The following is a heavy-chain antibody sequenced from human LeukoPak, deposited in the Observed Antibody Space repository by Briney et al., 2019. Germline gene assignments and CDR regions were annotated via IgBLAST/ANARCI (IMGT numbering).Heavy chain of an antibody. J-gene: IGHJ6*03. Sequence: TGGPLRLSCAASGFTFSSYGMHWVRQAPGKGLEWVAVIWYDGSNKYYADSVKGRFTISRDNSKNTLYLQMNSLRAEDTAVYYCAKEASGYCSGGSCSLYYYYYMDVWGKGTTVTVSS. CDR2: IWYDGSNK. CDR3: AKEASGYCSGGSCSLYYYYYMDV. D-gene: IGHD2-15*01. V-gene: IGHV3-33*06. CDR1: GFTFSSYG.